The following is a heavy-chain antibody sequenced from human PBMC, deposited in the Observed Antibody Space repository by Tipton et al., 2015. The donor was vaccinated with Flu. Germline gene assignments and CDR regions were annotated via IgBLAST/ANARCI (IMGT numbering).Heavy chain of an antibody. CDR1: GYTFTSYG. Sequence: QVQLVQSGAEVKKPGAPVKASCKASGYTFTSYGISWVRQAPGQGLEWMGWISAYNGNTNYAQKLQGRVTMTTDTSTSTAYMELRSLRSDDTAVYYCARDSGELWFGESVDYWGQGTLVTVSS. J-gene: IGHJ4*02. D-gene: IGHD3-10*01. V-gene: IGHV1-18*04. CDR2: ISAYNGNT. CDR3: ARDSGELWFGESVDY.